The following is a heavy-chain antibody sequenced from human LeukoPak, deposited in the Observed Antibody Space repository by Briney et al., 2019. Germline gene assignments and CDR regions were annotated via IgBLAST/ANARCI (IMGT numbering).Heavy chain of an antibody. V-gene: IGHV3-30*02. D-gene: IGHD3-10*01. J-gene: IGHJ5*02. CDR1: GFTFSSYG. Sequence: GGSLRLSCAASGFTFSSYGMHWDRQAPGKGLEWVAFIRYDGSNKFYADSVKGRFTISRDNSKNTLYLQMNSLRAEDTAVYYCAKRGMRADWFDPWGQGTLVTVSS. CDR3: AKRGMRADWFDP. CDR2: IRYDGSNK.